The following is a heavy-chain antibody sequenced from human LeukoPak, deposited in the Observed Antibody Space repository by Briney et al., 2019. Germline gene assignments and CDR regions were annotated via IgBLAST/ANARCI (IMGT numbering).Heavy chain of an antibody. CDR2: IKSRTDGGRI. D-gene: IGHD3-9*01. CDR1: GFNFNNAW. J-gene: IGHJ3*02. V-gene: IGHV3-15*01. Sequence: GGSLRLSCEASGFNFNNAWMSWVRQVPGKGLEWVGRIKSRTDGGRIDYAAPVAGRFTISRDDSKSTMYLQMNSLKIEDTAVYYCTRDSDILTGYYRGAFDIWGQGTLVTVSP. CDR3: TRDSDILTGYYRGAFDI.